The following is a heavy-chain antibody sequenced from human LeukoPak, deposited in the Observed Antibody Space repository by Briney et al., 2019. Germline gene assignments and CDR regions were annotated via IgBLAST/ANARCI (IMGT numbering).Heavy chain of an antibody. D-gene: IGHD3-3*01. CDR1: GFTFTDYW. V-gene: IGHV3-7*01. CDR2: IKQDGSEK. CDR3: ARDSSLTLLRFLEWLDYYYMDV. Sequence: PGGSLRLSCGVSGFTFTDYWMNWVRQAPGKGLEWVANIKQDGSEKYYVDSVKGRFTISRDNAKNSLYLQMNSLRAEDTAVYYCARDSSLTLLRFLEWLDYYYMDVWGKGTTVTVSS. J-gene: IGHJ6*03.